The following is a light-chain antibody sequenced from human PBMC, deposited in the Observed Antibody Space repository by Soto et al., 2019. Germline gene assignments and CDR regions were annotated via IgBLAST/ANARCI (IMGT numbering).Light chain of an antibody. CDR2: SNN. Sequence: QSVLTQPPSASGTPGQRVTISCSGSNSNIGTNTVNWYQHLPGTAPKLLIHSNNQRPSGVPDRFSGSKSGTSASLVISGLRSEDEADYYCASRDDSLDGPVFGGGTKVTVL. CDR1: NSNIGTNT. V-gene: IGLV1-44*01. CDR3: ASRDDSLDGPV. J-gene: IGLJ3*02.